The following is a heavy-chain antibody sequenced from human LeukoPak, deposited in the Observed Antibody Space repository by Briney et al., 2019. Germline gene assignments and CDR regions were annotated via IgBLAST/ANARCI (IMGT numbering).Heavy chain of an antibody. CDR3: ARDPVVEYCSGGSCYFDY. CDR1: GYTFTSYG. J-gene: IGHJ4*02. D-gene: IGHD2-15*01. Sequence: SVKVSCKASGYTFTSYGISWVRQAPGQGLEWMGWISAYNGNTNYAQKLQGRVTMTTDTSTSTAYMELRSLRSDDTAVYYCARDPVVEYCSGGSCYFDYWGQGTLVTVSS. CDR2: ISAYNGNT. V-gene: IGHV1-18*01.